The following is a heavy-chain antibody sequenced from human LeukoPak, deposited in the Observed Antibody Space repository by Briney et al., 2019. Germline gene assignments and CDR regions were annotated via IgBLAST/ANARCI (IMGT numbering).Heavy chain of an antibody. CDR1: GYTFTSYA. V-gene: IGHV1-2*02. Sequence: ASVKVSCKASGYTFTSYAMNWVRQAPGQGLEWMGWINPNSGGTNYAQKFQGRVTMTRDTSINTAYMELRRLRSDDTAVYYCARSEQFPYYMDVWGKGTTVTVSS. D-gene: IGHD6-19*01. J-gene: IGHJ6*03. CDR2: INPNSGGT. CDR3: ARSEQFPYYMDV.